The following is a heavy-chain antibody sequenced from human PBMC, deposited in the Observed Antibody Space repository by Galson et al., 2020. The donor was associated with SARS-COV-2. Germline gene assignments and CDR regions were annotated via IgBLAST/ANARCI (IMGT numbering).Heavy chain of an antibody. CDR1: GYSFSTYW. Sequence: GESLKISCKASGYSFSTYWIAWVRQMPGKGLEWMGIIYPGDSDTRYSPSFQGQVTISADKSIRTAYLQWSSLKASDTAMYYCARSGSDWYDAFETWGQGTMVTVSS. D-gene: IGHD6-19*01. CDR3: ARSGSDWYDAFET. V-gene: IGHV5-51*01. J-gene: IGHJ3*02. CDR2: IYPGDSDT.